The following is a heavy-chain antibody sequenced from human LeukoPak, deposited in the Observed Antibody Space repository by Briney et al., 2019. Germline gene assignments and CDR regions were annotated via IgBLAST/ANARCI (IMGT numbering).Heavy chain of an antibody. V-gene: IGHV3-21*01. CDR1: GFIFSSYN. D-gene: IGHD6-13*01. J-gene: IGHJ4*02. CDR3: ARAPGYRSILDY. Sequence: GGSLRLSCAASGFIFSSYNMNWVRQAPGKGLEWVSFISSSSSYIYYADSVKGRFTISRDNAKNSLYLQMNSLRAEDTAVYYCARAPGYRSILDYWGQGTLVTVSS. CDR2: ISSSSSYI.